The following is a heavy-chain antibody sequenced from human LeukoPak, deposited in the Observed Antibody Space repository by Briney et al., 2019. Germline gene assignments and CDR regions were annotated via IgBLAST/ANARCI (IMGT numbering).Heavy chain of an antibody. CDR2: INPNSGGT. CDR3: ARVMITFGGVIGPFDY. Sequence: GASVKVSCKASGYTFTGYYMHWVRLAPGQGLEWMGWINPNSGGTNYAQKFQGRVTMTRDTSISTAYMELSRLRSDDTAVYYCARVMITFGGVIGPFDYWGQGTLVTVSS. D-gene: IGHD3-16*02. V-gene: IGHV1-2*02. J-gene: IGHJ4*02. CDR1: GYTFTGYY.